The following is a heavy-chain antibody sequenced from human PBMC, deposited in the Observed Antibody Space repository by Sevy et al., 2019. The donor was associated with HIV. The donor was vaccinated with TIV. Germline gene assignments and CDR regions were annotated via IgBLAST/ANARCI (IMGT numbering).Heavy chain of an antibody. J-gene: IGHJ6*03. CDR1: GGTFSSYA. CDR3: ARVAARYYYYYMDV. Sequence: ASVKVSCKASGGTFSSYAISWVRQAPGQGLEWMGGIIPILGTANYAQKFQGRVTITADKSTSTAYMELSSLRSEDTAVYYCARVAARYYYYYMDVWGKGTTVTVSS. D-gene: IGHD2-15*01. CDR2: IIPILGTA. V-gene: IGHV1-69*06.